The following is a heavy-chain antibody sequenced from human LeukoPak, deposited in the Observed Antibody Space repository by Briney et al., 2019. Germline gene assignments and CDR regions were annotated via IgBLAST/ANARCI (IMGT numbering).Heavy chain of an antibody. V-gene: IGHV3-23*01. Sequence: GGSLRLSRAASGFTFSSYAMSWVRQAPGKGLEWVSAISGSGGSTYYADSVKGRFTISRDNSKNTLYLQMNSLRAEDTAVYYCAKDRGLLNAFDIWGQGTMVTVSS. J-gene: IGHJ3*02. CDR3: AKDRGLLNAFDI. CDR2: ISGSGGST. D-gene: IGHD3-10*01. CDR1: GFTFSSYA.